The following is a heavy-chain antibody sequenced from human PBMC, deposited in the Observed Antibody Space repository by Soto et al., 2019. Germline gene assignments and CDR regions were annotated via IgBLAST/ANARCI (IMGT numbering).Heavy chain of an antibody. J-gene: IGHJ4*01. CDR1: GYTFSNEA. D-gene: IGHD1-1*01. Sequence: GVSLRLSCAAYGYTFSNEAMHWFRQGPGKGPEWVAAISYDGRNKYYADSVKGRFTISRDNSKNTLDLQMNSLRAEDAAVYYCALSVYSWNGGFFAYCGQGSLVSGSS. CDR3: ALSVYSWNGGFFAY. V-gene: IGHV3-30*03. CDR2: ISYDGRNK.